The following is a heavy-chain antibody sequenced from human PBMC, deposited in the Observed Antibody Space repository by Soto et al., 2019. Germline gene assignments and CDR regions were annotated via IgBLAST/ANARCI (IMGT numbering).Heavy chain of an antibody. CDR2: IWYDGSNK. CDR3: ARDDSRPRWLQFLGGSQRDYYFDY. D-gene: IGHD5-12*01. Sequence: QVQLVESGGGVVQPGRSLRLSCAASGFTFSSYGMHWVRQAPGKGLEWVAVIWYDGSNKYYADSVKGRFTISRDNSKNTLYLQMNSLRAEDTAMYYCARDDSRPRWLQFLGGSQRDYYFDYWGQGTLVTVSS. J-gene: IGHJ4*02. CDR1: GFTFSSYG. V-gene: IGHV3-33*01.